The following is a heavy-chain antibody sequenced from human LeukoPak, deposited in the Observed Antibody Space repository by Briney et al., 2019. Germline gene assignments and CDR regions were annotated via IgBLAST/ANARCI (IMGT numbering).Heavy chain of an antibody. D-gene: IGHD5-18*01. CDR3: ASLGTGYSYGYALGY. Sequence: SGGSVRLSCAASGFIFSNYAMAWVRQTPGKGLEWVSAISGSGLRTNYADSARGRFTISRDNSKNTVDLQMDSLRAEDTAIYYCASLGTGYSYGYALGYWGQGTLVTVSS. J-gene: IGHJ4*02. CDR2: ISGSGLRT. CDR1: GFIFSNYA. V-gene: IGHV3-23*01.